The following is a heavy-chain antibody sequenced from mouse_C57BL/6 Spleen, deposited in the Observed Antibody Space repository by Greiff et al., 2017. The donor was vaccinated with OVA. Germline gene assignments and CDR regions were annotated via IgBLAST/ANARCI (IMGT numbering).Heavy chain of an antibody. V-gene: IGHV1-69*01. D-gene: IGHD2-5*01. CDR2: IDPSDSYT. CDR1: GYTFTSYW. Sequence: QVHVKQPGAELVMPGASVKLSCKASGYTFTSYWMHWVKQRPGQGLEWIGEIDPSDSYTNYNQKFKGKSTLTVDKSSSTAYMQLSSLTSEDSAVYYCARGYSNYVDYAMDYWGQGTSVTVSS. J-gene: IGHJ4*01. CDR3: ARGYSNYVDYAMDY.